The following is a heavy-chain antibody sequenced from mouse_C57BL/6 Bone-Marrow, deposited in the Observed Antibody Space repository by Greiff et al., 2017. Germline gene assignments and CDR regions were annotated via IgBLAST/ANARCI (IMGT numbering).Heavy chain of an antibody. CDR2: ISSGGSYT. CDR1: GFTFSSYG. V-gene: IGHV5-6*01. CDR3: ARLYDGYSFDY. J-gene: IGHJ2*01. D-gene: IGHD2-3*01. Sequence: EVQRVESGGDLVKPGGSLKLSCAASGFTFSSYGMSWVRQTPDKRLEWVATISSGGSYTYYPDSVKGRFTISRDKAKNTLYLQMSSLKSEDTAMYCCARLYDGYSFDYWCQGTTLTVSS.